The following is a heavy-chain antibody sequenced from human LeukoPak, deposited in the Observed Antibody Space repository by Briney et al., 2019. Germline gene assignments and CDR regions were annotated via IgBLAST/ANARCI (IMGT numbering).Heavy chain of an antibody. D-gene: IGHD3-22*01. J-gene: IGHJ5*02. CDR2: ILLSGIT. CDR1: GGSISSYKW. V-gene: IGHV4-4*02. CDR3: ARVISSAWRQNDL. Sequence: SETLSLTCSVSGGSISSYKWWSWVRQPPGKGLEWIGEILLSGITNYNPSLKSRVTMSIDKSKNQFSLNLSSVTAADTAVYYCARVISSAWRQNDLWGQGTLVTVSS.